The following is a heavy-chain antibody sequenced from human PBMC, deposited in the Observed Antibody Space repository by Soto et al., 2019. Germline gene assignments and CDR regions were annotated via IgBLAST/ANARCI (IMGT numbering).Heavy chain of an antibody. Sequence: QVQLVQSGAEVKKPGSSVKVSCKASGGTFSSYAISWVRQAPGQGLEWMGGIIPIFGTANYAQKFQGRVTITADEPTSTAYMELSSLRSDDTAVYYGARGPAPQYSSGGYSPRTWYFDLWGRGTLVTVSS. CDR3: ARGPAPQYSSGGYSPRTWYFDL. CDR1: GGTFSSYA. V-gene: IGHV1-69*12. D-gene: IGHD6-19*01. J-gene: IGHJ2*01. CDR2: IIPIFGTA.